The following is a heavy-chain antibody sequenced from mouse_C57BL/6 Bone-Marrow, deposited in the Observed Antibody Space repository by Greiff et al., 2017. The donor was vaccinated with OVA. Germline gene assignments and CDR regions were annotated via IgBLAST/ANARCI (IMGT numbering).Heavy chain of an antibody. Sequence: DVKLVESGGDLVKPGGSLKLSCAASGFTFSSYGMSWVRQTPDKRLEWVATISSGGSYHYYPDSVKGRFTISRDNAKNTLYLQMSRLKSEDTAMYYCARHYYGSSYYWGQGTTLTVSS. CDR3: ARHYYGSSYY. D-gene: IGHD1-1*01. V-gene: IGHV5-6*02. J-gene: IGHJ2*01. CDR2: ISSGGSYH. CDR1: GFTFSSYG.